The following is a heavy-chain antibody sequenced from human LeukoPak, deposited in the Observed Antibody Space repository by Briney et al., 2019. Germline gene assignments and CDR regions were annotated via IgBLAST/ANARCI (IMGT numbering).Heavy chain of an antibody. CDR3: ARGPITTRSHFDY. J-gene: IGHJ4*02. CDR2: ISAYNGNT. D-gene: IGHD3-22*01. CDR1: GYTFTSYG. V-gene: IGHV1-18*01. Sequence: GASVKVSCKASGYTFTSYGISWVRQAPGQGLEWMGWISAYNGNTNYAQKFQGRVTITADESTSTAYMELSSLRSEDTAVYYCARGPITTRSHFDYWGQGTLVTVSS.